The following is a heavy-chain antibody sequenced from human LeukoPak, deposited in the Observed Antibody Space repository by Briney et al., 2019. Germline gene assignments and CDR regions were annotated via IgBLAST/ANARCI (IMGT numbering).Heavy chain of an antibody. D-gene: IGHD6-19*01. J-gene: IGHJ4*02. CDR3: ARAVYSSGHFDY. CDR2: IYYSGST. Sequence: SETLSLTCTVSGGSISSYYWSWIRQPPVKGLEWIGYIYYSGSTNYNPSLKSRVTMSVDTSKNQFSLKLSSVTAADTAVYYCARAVYSSGHFDYWGQGTLVTVSS. V-gene: IGHV4-59*12. CDR1: GGSISSYY.